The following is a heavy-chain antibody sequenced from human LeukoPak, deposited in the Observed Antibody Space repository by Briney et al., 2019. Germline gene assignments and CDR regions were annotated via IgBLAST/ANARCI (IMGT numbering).Heavy chain of an antibody. J-gene: IGHJ4*02. CDR1: GFTFSNFA. CDR3: ARGGDVRAGYCSSTSCPTTQY. Sequence: GGSLRLSCAASGFTFSNFAMSWVRQAPGKGLEWGSYISSSGSTIYYADSVKGRFTISRDNAKNSLYLQMNSLRAEDTAVYYCARGGDVRAGYCSSTSCPTTQYWGQGTLVTVSS. V-gene: IGHV3-11*01. CDR2: ISSSGSTI. D-gene: IGHD2-2*01.